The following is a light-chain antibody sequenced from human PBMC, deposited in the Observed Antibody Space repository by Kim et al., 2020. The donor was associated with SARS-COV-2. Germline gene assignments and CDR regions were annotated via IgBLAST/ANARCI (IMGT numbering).Light chain of an antibody. CDR3: AAWDDSLNGLVV. CDR2: SNN. CDR1: SSNIGSNN. Sequence: RVTISCSGSSSNIGSNNVNWYQQLPGTAPKLLIYSNNQRPSGVPDRFSGSKSGTAASLSISGLQSEDEADYYCAAWDDSLNGLVVFGGGTQLTVL. V-gene: IGLV1-44*01. J-gene: IGLJ2*01.